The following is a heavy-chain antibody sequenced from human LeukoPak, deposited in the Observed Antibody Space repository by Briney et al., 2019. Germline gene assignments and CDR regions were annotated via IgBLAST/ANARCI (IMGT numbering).Heavy chain of an antibody. Sequence: SQTLSLTCAVSGGSISSGGYSWSWIRQPPGKGLEWIGEINHSGSTNYNPSLKSRVTISVDTSKNQFSLKLSSVTAADTAVYYCASSSTLELVAGTSHDYWGQGTLVTVSS. CDR2: INHSGST. CDR1: GGSISSGGYS. V-gene: IGHV4-30-2*01. J-gene: IGHJ4*02. D-gene: IGHD6-19*01. CDR3: ASSSTLELVAGTSHDY.